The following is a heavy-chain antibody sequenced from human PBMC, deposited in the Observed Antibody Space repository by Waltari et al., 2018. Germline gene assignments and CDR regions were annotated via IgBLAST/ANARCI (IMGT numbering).Heavy chain of an antibody. CDR2: INSGGSST. J-gene: IGHJ4*02. Sequence: EVQLVESGGGLVQPGGSLRLSCAASGFTFSSYWMHWVRQPPGKGLVWVSQINSGGSSTNYADSVKGRFTISRDNAKNTLYLQMNSLRAEDTAVYYCAREGGDGGFDYWGQGTLVTVSS. CDR3: AREGGDGGFDY. V-gene: IGHV3-74*01. D-gene: IGHD3-16*01. CDR1: GFTFSSYW.